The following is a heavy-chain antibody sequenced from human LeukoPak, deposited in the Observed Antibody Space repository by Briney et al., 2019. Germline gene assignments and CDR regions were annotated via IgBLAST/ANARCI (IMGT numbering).Heavy chain of an antibody. V-gene: IGHV5-51*01. D-gene: IGHD3-16*02. CDR2: IYPHDSDI. J-gene: IGHJ4*02. CDR3: ARMIGLGEVSPYFDY. CDR1: GYTFTNYW. Sequence: GESLKISCKGSGYTFTNYWIAWVRQMPGKGLERMGIIYPHDSDIRYNPPFQGQVTISADKSISTAYLQWSSLKASDTAMYYCARMIGLGEVSPYFDYWGQGTLVTVSS.